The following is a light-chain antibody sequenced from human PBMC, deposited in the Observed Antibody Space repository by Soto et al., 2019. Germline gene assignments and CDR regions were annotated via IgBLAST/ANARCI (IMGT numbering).Light chain of an antibody. CDR1: QSIRNF. J-gene: IGKJ1*01. CDR2: DAS. Sequence: EIVLTQSPGTLSLSPGERATLSCRASQSIRNFLAWYQQKPGQAPRLLIYDASNRATGIPARFSGSGSGTDFTLTISSLQSEDFAVYYCQQYNSWPWTFGQGTRWIS. V-gene: IGKV3-11*01. CDR3: QQYNSWPWT.